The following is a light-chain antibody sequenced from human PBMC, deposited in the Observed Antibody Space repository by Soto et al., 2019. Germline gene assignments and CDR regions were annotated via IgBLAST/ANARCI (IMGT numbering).Light chain of an antibody. J-gene: IGKJ1*01. CDR1: QIVNNNY. Sequence: IVLTHSPGTLSLSPGERATLSCRASQIVNNNYLAWYQQKPGQAPRLVMYGASSRATGIPDRFSASGSGTDFALTISRLEPEDFAVYYCQQYASAPLTFGLGTKVEIK. V-gene: IGKV3-20*01. CDR2: GAS. CDR3: QQYASAPLT.